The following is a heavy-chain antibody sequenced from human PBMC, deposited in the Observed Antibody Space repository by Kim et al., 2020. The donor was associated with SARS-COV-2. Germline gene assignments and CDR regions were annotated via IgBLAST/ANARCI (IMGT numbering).Heavy chain of an antibody. D-gene: IGHD3-10*01. Sequence: GGSLRLSCAASGFTVSSNYMSWVRQAPGKGLEWVSVIYSGGSTYYADSVKGRFTISRDNSKNTLYLQMNSLRAEDTAVYYCARGRDYYGSFPPEGWGQGTLVTVSS. V-gene: IGHV3-53*01. J-gene: IGHJ4*02. CDR3: ARGRDYYGSFPPEG. CDR1: GFTVSSNY. CDR2: IYSGGST.